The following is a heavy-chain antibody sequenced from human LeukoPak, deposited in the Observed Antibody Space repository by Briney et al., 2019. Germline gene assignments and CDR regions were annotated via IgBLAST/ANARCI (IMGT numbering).Heavy chain of an antibody. CDR2: ISGSGGST. CDR3: AKVAGRGEYGGFDYHYARGV. Sequence: GGSLILSCAASGFTFSSYAMSWVRQAPGEGLEWGSGISGSGGSTYYADSVEGRFTISRDTSKNTLYLQMTSLRAADTAIYYCAKVAGRGEYGGFDYHYARGVWGQETTVTVFS. V-gene: IGHV3-23*01. D-gene: IGHD3-16*01. J-gene: IGHJ6*01. CDR1: GFTFSSYA.